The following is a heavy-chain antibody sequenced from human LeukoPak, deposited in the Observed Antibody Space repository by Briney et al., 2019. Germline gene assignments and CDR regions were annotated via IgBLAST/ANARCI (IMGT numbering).Heavy chain of an antibody. J-gene: IGHJ4*02. D-gene: IGHD2-2*01. CDR2: ISAYNGNT. V-gene: IGHV1-18*01. CDR1: GYTFTSYG. Sequence: ASVKVSCKASGYTFTSYGISWVRQAPGQGLEWMGWISAYNGNTNYAQKYQGRVTMTTDTSTSTAYMELRSLRSDDTAIYYRARWEYCSSSSCYDESETFDYWGQGTLVTVSS. CDR3: ARWEYCSSSSCYDESETFDY.